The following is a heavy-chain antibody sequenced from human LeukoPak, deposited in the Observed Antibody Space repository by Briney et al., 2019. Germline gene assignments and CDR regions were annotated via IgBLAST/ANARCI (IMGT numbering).Heavy chain of an antibody. CDR1: GFTFSSYE. Sequence: GGSLRLSCAASGFTFSSYEMNWVRQAPGKGLEWVSYISSSGSTIYYADSVKGRSTIPRDNAKNSLYLQMNSLRAEDTAVYYCASLGDYDILTGRPPFDYWGQGTLVTVSS. CDR2: ISSSGSTI. J-gene: IGHJ4*02. CDR3: ASLGDYDILTGRPPFDY. D-gene: IGHD3-9*01. V-gene: IGHV3-48*03.